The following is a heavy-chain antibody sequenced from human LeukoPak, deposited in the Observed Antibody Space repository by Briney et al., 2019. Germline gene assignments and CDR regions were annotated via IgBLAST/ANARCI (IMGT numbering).Heavy chain of an antibody. D-gene: IGHD4-17*01. V-gene: IGHV3-30-3*01. Sequence: GGSLRLSCAASGFTFSSYAMHWVRQAPGKGLEWVAVISYDGSNKYYADSVKGRFTISRDNSKNTLYLQMNSLRAEDTAVYYCARDGHGVPLDYWGQGTLVTVSS. CDR2: ISYDGSNK. CDR1: GFTFSSYA. J-gene: IGHJ4*02. CDR3: ARDGHGVPLDY.